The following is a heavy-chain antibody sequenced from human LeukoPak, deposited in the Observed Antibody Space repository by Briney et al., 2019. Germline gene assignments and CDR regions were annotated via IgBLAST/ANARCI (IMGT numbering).Heavy chain of an antibody. CDR1: GGTFSSYA. J-gene: IGHJ4*02. V-gene: IGHV1-69*05. Sequence: GASVKVSCKASGGTFSSYAISWVRQAPGQGLEWMGGIIPIFGTANYAQKFQGRVTITTDESTSTAYMELSRLRSDDKAVYYWAREVVVVPAAMAFDYWGQGTPVTVSS. D-gene: IGHD2-2*01. CDR3: AREVVVVPAAMAFDY. CDR2: IIPIFGTA.